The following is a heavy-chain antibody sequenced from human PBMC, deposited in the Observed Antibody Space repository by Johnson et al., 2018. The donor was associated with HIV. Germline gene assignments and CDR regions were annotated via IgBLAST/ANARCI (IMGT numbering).Heavy chain of an antibody. D-gene: IGHD3-3*01. CDR1: GFTFSSYW. Sequence: MLLVESGGGLVQPGGSLRLSCAASGFTFSSYWMSWVRQAPGKGLEWVANIKQDGSEKYYVDSVKGRFTISRDNAKNSLYLQMNSLRAEDTAVYYCARARDYNFWSPATDIWGQGTMVTVSS. CDR3: ARARDYNFWSPATDI. J-gene: IGHJ3*02. CDR2: IKQDGSEK. V-gene: IGHV3-7*01.